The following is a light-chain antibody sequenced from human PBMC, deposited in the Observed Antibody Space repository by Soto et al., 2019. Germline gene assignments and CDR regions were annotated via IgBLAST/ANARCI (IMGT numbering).Light chain of an antibody. CDR1: QSISSW. J-gene: IGKJ1*01. CDR2: DAS. V-gene: IGKV1-5*01. CDR3: QQYSSSPQT. Sequence: GDRFTISCRASQSISSWLAWYQQKKGQAPKLLIYDASSLESGVPSRFSGSGSGTDFNLTISRLETEDFAVYYCQQYSSSPQTFGHGTKVDIK.